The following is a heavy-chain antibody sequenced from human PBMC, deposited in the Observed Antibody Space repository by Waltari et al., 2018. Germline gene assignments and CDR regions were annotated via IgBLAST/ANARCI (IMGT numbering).Heavy chain of an antibody. V-gene: IGHV1-69*04. CDR3: ARLYSAWNYDEGEEYNWFDP. CDR2: VIPSLGIA. D-gene: IGHD1-7*01. CDR1: GGTFSSYA. Sequence: QVQLVQSGAEVKKPGSSVKVSCKASGGTFSSYAISWVRQAPGQGLGWMGRVIPSLGIASYAKKCQGRVTITADKSTSTAYMELGSLRSEDTAVYYCARLYSAWNYDEGEEYNWFDPWGQGTLVTVSS. J-gene: IGHJ5*02.